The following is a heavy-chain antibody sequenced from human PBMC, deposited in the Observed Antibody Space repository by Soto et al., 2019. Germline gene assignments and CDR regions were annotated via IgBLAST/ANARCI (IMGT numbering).Heavy chain of an antibody. CDR1: GGSFSGYY. CDR2: INHSGST. V-gene: IGHV4-34*01. J-gene: IGHJ2*01. D-gene: IGHD2-15*01. CDR3: ARRVGGGKSAGYFDL. Sequence: QVQLQQWGAGLLKPSETLSLTCAVYGGSFSGYYWSWIRQPPGKGLEWLGEINHSGSTNYNPSLKSRVTISVDTSKNQISLKLSSVTAADTAVYYCARRVGGGKSAGYFDLWGRGTLVTVSS.